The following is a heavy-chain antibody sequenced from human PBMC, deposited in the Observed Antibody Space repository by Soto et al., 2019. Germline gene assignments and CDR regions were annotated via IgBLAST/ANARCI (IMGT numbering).Heavy chain of an antibody. CDR1: GFTFSSYG. Sequence: GGSLRLSCAASGFTFSSYGMHWVRQAPGKGLEWVAVISYDGSNKYYADSVKGRFTISRDNSKNTLYLQMNSLRAEDTAVYYCAKDRTRCYYYCSSDYPPHFDYWAQGTVVPVSA. J-gene: IGHJ4*02. V-gene: IGHV3-30*18. D-gene: IGHD3-22*01. CDR3: AKDRTRCYYYCSSDYPPHFDY. CDR2: ISYDGSNK.